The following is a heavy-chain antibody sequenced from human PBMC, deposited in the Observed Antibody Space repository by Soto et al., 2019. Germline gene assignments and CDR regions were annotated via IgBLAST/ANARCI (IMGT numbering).Heavy chain of an antibody. CDR2: IYPGDSDT. CDR1: EYSFSSYW. D-gene: IGHD3-3*01. Sequence: GESLKISCKGSEYSFSSYWIAWVRQMPGKGLEWMGIIYPGDSDTRYSPSFQGQVTISADKSSSTAHLQWSSLKASDTAMYYCARQIMQYDSWNNKYDSSALDVWGQGTMVTVSS. V-gene: IGHV5-51*01. CDR3: ARQIMQYDSWNNKYDSSALDV. J-gene: IGHJ6*02.